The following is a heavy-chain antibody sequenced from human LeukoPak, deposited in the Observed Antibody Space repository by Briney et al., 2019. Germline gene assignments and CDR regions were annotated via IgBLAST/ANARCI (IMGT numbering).Heavy chain of an antibody. Sequence: GGSLRLSCAASGFTFDDYVMSWVRQAPGKGPEWVSGINWNGGRTGYADSVKGRLTISRDDAKNSLYLQMNSLRAEDTALYYCARVARYQLLLGDAFDIWGQGTMVTVSS. D-gene: IGHD2-2*01. CDR1: GFTFDDYV. CDR3: ARVARYQLLLGDAFDI. J-gene: IGHJ3*02. V-gene: IGHV3-20*04. CDR2: INWNGGRT.